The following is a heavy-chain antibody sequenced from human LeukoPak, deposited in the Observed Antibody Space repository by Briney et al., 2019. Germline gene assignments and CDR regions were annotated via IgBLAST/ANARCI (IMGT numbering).Heavy chain of an antibody. Sequence: GSSVKVSCKASGGTFSSYAISWVRQAPGQGLEWMGRIIPIFGTANYAQKFQGRVTITTDESTSTAYMELSSLRSEDTAVYYCARDRIVGARPNGAFDIWGQGTKVTVSS. D-gene: IGHD1-26*01. CDR3: ARDRIVGARPNGAFDI. V-gene: IGHV1-69*05. CDR1: GGTFSSYA. CDR2: IIPIFGTA. J-gene: IGHJ3*02.